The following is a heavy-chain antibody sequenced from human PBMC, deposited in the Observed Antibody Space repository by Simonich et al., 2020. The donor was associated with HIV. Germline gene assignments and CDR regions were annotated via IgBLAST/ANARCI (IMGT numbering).Heavy chain of an antibody. D-gene: IGHD3-22*01. J-gene: IGHJ1*01. CDR3: ATDSAYYYDSRDFYGGYFQH. V-gene: IGHV1-24*01. CDR2: FDPEDGET. Sequence: QVQLVQSGAEVKKPGASVKVSCKVSGYTLTDLSLHWVRQAPGKGLELKGNFDPEDGETIYSQEFQGRVTMTEDTSTDTAYMELSSLRSEDTAVYYCATDSAYYYDSRDFYGGYFQHWGQGTLVTVSS. CDR1: GYTLTDLS.